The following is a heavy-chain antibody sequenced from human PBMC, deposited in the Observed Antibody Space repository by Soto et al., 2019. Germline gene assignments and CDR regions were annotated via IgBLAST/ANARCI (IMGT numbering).Heavy chain of an antibody. Sequence: EVQLVASGGGLVEPGGSLRLSCAASGFTFSTYTMNWVRQAPGKGLEGVSSISAGSRSIYYTDSLKGRSTFSRDNSKNSLYLQINSLKADDAAVYYCARSTPGNPFDIWGQGTMVTVSS. J-gene: IGHJ3*02. D-gene: IGHD3-10*01. CDR3: ARSTPGNPFDI. V-gene: IGHV3-21*01. CDR2: ISAGSRSI. CDR1: GFTFSTYT.